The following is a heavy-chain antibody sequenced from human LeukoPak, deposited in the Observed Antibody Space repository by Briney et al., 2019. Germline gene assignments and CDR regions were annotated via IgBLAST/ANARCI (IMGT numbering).Heavy chain of an antibody. Sequence: PGRSLRLSCAASGFTFSSYGMHWVRQAPGKGLEWVADISYDGSKKFYADSVKGRFTISRDNSKNTLYLQMNSLRAEDTAVYYCAKEVEVSPCPDYWGQGTLVTVSS. CDR3: AKEVEVSPCPDY. CDR1: GFTFSSYG. J-gene: IGHJ4*02. V-gene: IGHV3-30*18. CDR2: ISYDGSKK. D-gene: IGHD2-15*01.